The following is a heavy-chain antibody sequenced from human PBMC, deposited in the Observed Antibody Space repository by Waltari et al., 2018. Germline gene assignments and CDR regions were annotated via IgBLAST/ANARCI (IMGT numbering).Heavy chain of an antibody. CDR3: ARDRQWLYKDY. V-gene: IGHV3-7*01. CDR1: GFTFSSFW. CDR2: IKQDGSEK. J-gene: IGHJ4*02. D-gene: IGHD6-19*01. Sequence: EVQLVESGGGLVQPGGSLGLSCAASGFTFSSFWMSGVRQAPGKGLEWVANIKQDGSEKYYVDSVKGRFTISRDNAKNSLYLQMNSLRAEDTAVYYCARDRQWLYKDYWGQGTLVTVSS.